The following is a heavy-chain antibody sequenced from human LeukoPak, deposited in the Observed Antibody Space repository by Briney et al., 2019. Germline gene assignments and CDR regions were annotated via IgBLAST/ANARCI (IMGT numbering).Heavy chain of an antibody. Sequence: ASVKVSCKASGYTFTSYAMNWVRQAPGQGLEWMGWINTNTGNPTYAQGFTGRFVLSLDTSVSTAYLQISSLKAEDTAVYYCARLAGLAYYYYYGMDVWGQGTTVTVSS. D-gene: IGHD3-16*01. CDR2: INTNTGNP. CDR1: GYTFTSYA. CDR3: ARLAGLAYYYYYGMDV. V-gene: IGHV7-4-1*02. J-gene: IGHJ6*02.